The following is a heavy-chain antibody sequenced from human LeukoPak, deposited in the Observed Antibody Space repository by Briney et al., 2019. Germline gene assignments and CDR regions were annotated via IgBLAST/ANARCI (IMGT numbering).Heavy chain of an antibody. Sequence: GGSLRLSCAASGFTFSNYGIHWVRQAPGKGLEWVAFIRYDGSNKYYADSVKGRFTTSRDNSKNTLYLQMNSLRAEDTAVYYCAKGMQWLGTTGAFDIWGQGTMVTVSS. CDR2: IRYDGSNK. CDR1: GFTFSNYG. J-gene: IGHJ3*02. D-gene: IGHD6-19*01. V-gene: IGHV3-30*02. CDR3: AKGMQWLGTTGAFDI.